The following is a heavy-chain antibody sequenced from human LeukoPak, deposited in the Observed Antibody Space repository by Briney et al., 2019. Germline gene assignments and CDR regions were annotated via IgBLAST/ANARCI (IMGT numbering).Heavy chain of an antibody. CDR2: IIGSGGST. Sequence: GGSLRLSCAASGFTPSSNYMSWVRQAPGEGLEWVSAIIGSGGSTYYADSVKGRFTLSRDNSKNTLYLEKNSLTAEDTAVYYCARELITGPNGRAFDPWGQGTLVSVSS. CDR3: ARELITGPNGRAFDP. J-gene: IGHJ5*02. V-gene: IGHV3-23*01. CDR1: GFTPSSNY. D-gene: IGHD1-20*01.